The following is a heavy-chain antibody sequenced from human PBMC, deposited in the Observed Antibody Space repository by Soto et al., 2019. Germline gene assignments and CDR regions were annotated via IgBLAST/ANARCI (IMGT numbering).Heavy chain of an antibody. CDR3: ARQVVVVVAATPAARWFDP. J-gene: IGHJ5*02. CDR1: GFTFSNYY. Sequence: QVPLVESGGGLVKPGVSLRLSCAASGFTFSNYYMSWIRQAPGKGLEWVSYISSSGSTIYYADSVKGRFTISRDNAKNSLYLQMNSLRAEDTAVYYCARQVVVVVAATPAARWFDPWGHRTHVTVSS. V-gene: IGHV3-11*01. CDR2: ISSSGSTI. D-gene: IGHD2-15*01.